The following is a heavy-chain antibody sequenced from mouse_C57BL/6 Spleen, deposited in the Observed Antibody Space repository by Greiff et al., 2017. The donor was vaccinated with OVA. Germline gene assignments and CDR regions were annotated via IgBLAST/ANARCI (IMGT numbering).Heavy chain of an antibody. CDR1: GYTFTSYW. V-gene: IGHV1-59*01. Sequence: QVQLQQPGAELVRPGTSVKLSCKASGYTFTSYWMHWVKQRPGQGLEWIGVIDPSDSYTNYNQKFKGKATLTVDPSSSTAYVQLSSLTSEDSAVYYCARGGRKHPVPLGDYWGQGTSVTVSS. CDR3: ARGGRKHPVPLGDY. J-gene: IGHJ4*01. D-gene: IGHD5-1*01. CDR2: IDPSDSYT.